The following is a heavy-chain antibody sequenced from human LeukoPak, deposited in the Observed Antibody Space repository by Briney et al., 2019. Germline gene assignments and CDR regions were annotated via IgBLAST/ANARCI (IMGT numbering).Heavy chain of an antibody. J-gene: IGHJ5*02. V-gene: IGHV1-2*02. Sequence: ASVKVSCKASGYTFTGYYMHWVRQAPGQGLEWMGWTNPNSGGTNYAQKFQGRVTMTRDTSISTAYMELSRLRSDDTAVYYCARSASVGYYDILTGYYGGDWFDPWGQGTLVTVSS. CDR2: TNPNSGGT. D-gene: IGHD3-9*01. CDR1: GYTFTGYY. CDR3: ARSASVGYYDILTGYYGGDWFDP.